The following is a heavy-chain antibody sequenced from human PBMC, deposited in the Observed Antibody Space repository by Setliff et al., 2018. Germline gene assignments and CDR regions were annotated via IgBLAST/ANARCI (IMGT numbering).Heavy chain of an antibody. CDR3: ARGGGYGSGGSFHNAPFDY. CDR2: IYHAVST. D-gene: IGHD3-10*01. CDR1: GCSIRGGDAT. V-gene: IGHV4-30-2*01. Sequence: SATLALTFAVSGCSIRGGDATWSWVRQPPGKGLECIGYIYHAVSTYYNPSLEKRATISSDKPSKQFSLELRSLTAADTTLYYCARGGGYGSGGSFHNAPFDYWGQGMLVTVSS. J-gene: IGHJ4*02.